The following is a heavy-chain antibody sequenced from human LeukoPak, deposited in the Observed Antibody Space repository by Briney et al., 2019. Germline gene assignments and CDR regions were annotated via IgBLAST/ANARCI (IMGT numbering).Heavy chain of an antibody. V-gene: IGHV4-30-4*08. J-gene: IGHJ3*02. CDR1: GGSISSGDYY. CDR3: ARDNGDYDILTGGGAFDI. CDR2: IYYSGST. D-gene: IGHD3-9*01. Sequence: PSQTLSLTCTVSGGSISSGDYYWSWIRQPPGKGLEWIGYIYYSGSTYYNPSLKSRVTISVDTSKNQFSLKLSSVTAADTAVYYCARDNGDYDILTGGGAFDIRGQGTMVTVSS.